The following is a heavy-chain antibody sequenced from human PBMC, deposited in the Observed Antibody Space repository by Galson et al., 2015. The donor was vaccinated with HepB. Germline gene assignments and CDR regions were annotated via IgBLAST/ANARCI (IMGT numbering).Heavy chain of an antibody. J-gene: IGHJ4*02. Sequence: SLRLSCAASGFPLTTYAMSWVRQAPGKGLEWVSTITGSGTSTYYADSVKGRFTISRDHSNNTLYLQMNTLTADDTAVYYCAKSPFHGSGGIEHWGQGALVTVSS. D-gene: IGHD3-10*01. CDR2: ITGSGTST. CDR1: GFPLTTYA. V-gene: IGHV3-23*01. CDR3: AKSPFHGSGGIEH.